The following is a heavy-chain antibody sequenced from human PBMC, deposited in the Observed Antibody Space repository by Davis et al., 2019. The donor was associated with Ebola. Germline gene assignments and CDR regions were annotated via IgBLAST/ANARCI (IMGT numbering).Heavy chain of an antibody. Sequence: GGSLRLSCAASGFTFSGSAMHWVRQASGKGLEWVGRIRSKANTYATAYAASVKGRFTISRDDSKNTLYLQMNSLKTEDTAVYYCTTANYDFWSGYTDYWGQGTLVTVSS. CDR3: TTANYDFWSGYTDY. CDR1: GFTFSGSA. J-gene: IGHJ4*02. D-gene: IGHD3-3*01. V-gene: IGHV3-73*01. CDR2: IRSKANTYAT.